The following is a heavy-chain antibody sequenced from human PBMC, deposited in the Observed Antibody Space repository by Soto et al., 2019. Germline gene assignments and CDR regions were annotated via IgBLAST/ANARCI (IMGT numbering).Heavy chain of an antibody. D-gene: IGHD1-7*01. CDR2: IYTSGST. J-gene: IGHJ5*02. Sequence: GSWIRQHAGKGLEWIGRIYTSGSTNYNPSLKSRVTMSVDTSKNQFSLKLSSVTAADTAVYYSARSTGTTPYNWFDPSGQRTLVSVSS. CDR3: ARSTGTTPYNWFDP. V-gene: IGHV4-4*07.